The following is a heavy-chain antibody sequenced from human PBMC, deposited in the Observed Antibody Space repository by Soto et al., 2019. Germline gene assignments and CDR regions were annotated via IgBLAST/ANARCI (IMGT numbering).Heavy chain of an antibody. D-gene: IGHD2-8*01. CDR1: GFTFNKYG. Sequence: QVQLVESGGDVVQPGRSLRLSCAASGFTFNKYGMHWVRQAPGKGLEWLAVIVKDGSNQQYGDSAKGRFTISRDNSKNTVYLQINSLRVEDTAVYYCGRDDDRPDNGLELWGQGTMVTVSS. V-gene: IGHV3-33*04. J-gene: IGHJ3*01. CDR2: IVKDGSNQ. CDR3: GRDDDRPDNGLEL.